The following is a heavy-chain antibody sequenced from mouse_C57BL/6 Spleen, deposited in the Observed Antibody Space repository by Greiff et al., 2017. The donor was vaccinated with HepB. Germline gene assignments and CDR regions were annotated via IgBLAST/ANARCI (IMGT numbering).Heavy chain of an antibody. J-gene: IGHJ3*01. CDR1: GYTFTDYN. CDR3: AKGITTVVARAY. CDR2: INPNNGGT. D-gene: IGHD1-1*01. Sequence: VQLKESGPELVKPGASVKMSCKASGYTFTDYNMHWVKQSHGKSLEWIGYINPNNGGTSYNQKFKGKATLTVNKSSSTAYMELRSLTSEDSAVYYCAKGITTVVARAYWGQGTLVTVSA. V-gene: IGHV1-22*01.